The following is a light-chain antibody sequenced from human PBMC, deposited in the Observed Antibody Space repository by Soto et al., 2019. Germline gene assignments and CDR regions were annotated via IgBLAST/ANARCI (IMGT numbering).Light chain of an antibody. V-gene: IGKV1-5*01. Sequence: DIQMTQSPSSLSPSVGDRVTITCXASRSISDWLAWYQQKPGKAPKLLIYDASSLESGVPSRFSGSGSGTEFTLTISSLQPDDFATYYCQQYNFYPGTFGQGTKVDIK. J-gene: IGKJ1*01. CDR3: QQYNFYPGT. CDR2: DAS. CDR1: RSISDW.